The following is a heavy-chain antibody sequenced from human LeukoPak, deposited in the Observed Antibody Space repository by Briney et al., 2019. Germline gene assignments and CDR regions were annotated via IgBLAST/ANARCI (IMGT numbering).Heavy chain of an antibody. D-gene: IGHD3-10*01. CDR2: INHSGST. CDR3: ARGRTTMVRGVGGMDV. J-gene: IGHJ6*04. CDR1: GGSFSGYY. V-gene: IGHV4-34*01. Sequence: MSSETLSLTCAVYGGSFSGYYWSWIRQPPGKGLEWIGEINHSGSTNYNPSLESRVTISVDTSKNQFSLKLSSVTAADTAVYYCARGRTTMVRGVGGMDVWGKGTTVTVSS.